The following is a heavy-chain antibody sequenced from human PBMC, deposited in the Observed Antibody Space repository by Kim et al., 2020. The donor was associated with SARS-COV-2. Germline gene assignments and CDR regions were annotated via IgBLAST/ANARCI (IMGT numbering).Heavy chain of an antibody. CDR3: AKNLVGAKAFDY. Sequence: YADSVKGRVTIPRDNSKNTLYLQMNSRRAEDTAVYDCAKNLVGAKAFDYWGQGTLVTVSS. D-gene: IGHD1-26*01. J-gene: IGHJ4*02. V-gene: IGHV3-23*01.